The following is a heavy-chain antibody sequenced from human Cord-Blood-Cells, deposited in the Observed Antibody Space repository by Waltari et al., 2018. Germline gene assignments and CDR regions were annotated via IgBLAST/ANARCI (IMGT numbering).Heavy chain of an antibody. CDR1: GFTFSSYG. J-gene: IGHJ4*02. V-gene: IGHV3-30*18. D-gene: IGHD4-17*01. Sequence: QVQLVESGGGVVQPGRSLRLSCAASGFTFSSYGMHWVRQAPGKGLEWVAVISYDGSNKYYADSVKGRFTISRDNSKNTLYLQMNSLRAEDTAVYYCAKLHGDDYGDYYFDYWGQGTLVTVSS. CDR2: ISYDGSNK. CDR3: AKLHGDDYGDYYFDY.